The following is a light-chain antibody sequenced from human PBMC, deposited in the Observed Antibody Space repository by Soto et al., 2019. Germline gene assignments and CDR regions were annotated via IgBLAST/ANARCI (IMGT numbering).Light chain of an antibody. V-gene: IGKV3-11*01. J-gene: IGKJ4*01. CDR1: QSVSSN. CDR3: QQRSDWPPSLT. Sequence: EIVLTQSPATLSVSPGERATLSCRASQSVSSNLAWYQQKPGQAPRLLIYGASTRATGIPARFSGSGSGTDFTLTISSLEPEDCAVYYCQQRSDWPPSLTFGGGTKVDIK. CDR2: GAS.